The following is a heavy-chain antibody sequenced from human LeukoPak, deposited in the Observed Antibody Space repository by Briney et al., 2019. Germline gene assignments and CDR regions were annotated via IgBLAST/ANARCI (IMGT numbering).Heavy chain of an antibody. J-gene: IGHJ4*02. CDR1: GFTFSSYW. Sequence: PGGSLRLSCAASGFTFSSYWMHWVRQAPGKGLEWVTFILYDGSDKYYADSVKGRFSISRDNSKNTLYLQMNSLRPEDTAVYYCARGGTGHYYASGTYYQSYYFDYWGQGSLVTVSS. CDR2: ILYDGSDK. D-gene: IGHD3-10*01. V-gene: IGHV3-30*02. CDR3: ARGGTGHYYASGTYYQSYYFDY.